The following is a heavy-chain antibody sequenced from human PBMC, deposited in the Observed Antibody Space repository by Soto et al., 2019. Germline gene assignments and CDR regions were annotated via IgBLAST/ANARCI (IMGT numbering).Heavy chain of an antibody. CDR2: IYYRGST. Sequence: QVQLQESGPGLVKPSQTLSLTCTVSGGSISSGGCYWSWIRQHPGKGLEWIGNIYYRGSTYYNPSLRMRVTISVDTSKTQCSLKLSSVSAADTAVYYCARADCSGGSCYSIARWFDPWGQGTLVTVSS. J-gene: IGHJ5*02. CDR1: GGSISSGGCY. V-gene: IGHV4-31*03. CDR3: ARADCSGGSCYSIARWFDP. D-gene: IGHD2-15*01.